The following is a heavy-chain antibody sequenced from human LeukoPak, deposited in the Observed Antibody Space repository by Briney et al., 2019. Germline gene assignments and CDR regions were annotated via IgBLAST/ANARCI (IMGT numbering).Heavy chain of an antibody. Sequence: SETLSLTCTVSGGSFSSGSYYWSWIRQPPGKGLEWIGYIYYSGSTNYNPSLKSRVTISVDTSKNQFSLKLSSVTAADTAVYYCARDPSSYSGYFNYFDYWGQGTLVTVSS. CDR1: GGSFSSGSYY. V-gene: IGHV4-61*01. CDR3: ARDPSSYSGYFNYFDY. CDR2: IYYSGST. D-gene: IGHD5-12*01. J-gene: IGHJ4*02.